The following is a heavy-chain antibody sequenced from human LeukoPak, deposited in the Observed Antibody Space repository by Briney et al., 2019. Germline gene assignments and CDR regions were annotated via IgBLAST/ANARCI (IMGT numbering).Heavy chain of an antibody. CDR3: ARLGGDTYYFGSASYPNWYFDL. J-gene: IGHJ2*01. V-gene: IGHV5-51*01. CDR1: GYTFTSYW. D-gene: IGHD3-10*01. Sequence: GESLKISCQASGYTFTSYWIGWVRQMPGKGLECMGIIYPDDSDTTYSPSFQGRVPISADKSFSTAYLQWSSLKASDTAIYYCARLGGDTYYFGSASYPNWYFDLWGRGTLVTVSS. CDR2: IYPDDSDT.